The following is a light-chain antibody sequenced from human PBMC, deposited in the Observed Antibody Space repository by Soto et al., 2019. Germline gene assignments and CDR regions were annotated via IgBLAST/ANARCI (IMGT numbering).Light chain of an antibody. CDR1: QSVSSSY. V-gene: IGKV3-20*01. CDR2: GAS. Sequence: EIVLTQSPGTLSLSPGERATLSCRASQSVSSSYLAWYQQKPGQAPRLLIYGASSRATGIPDRFSGSGSGKDFTLTISRLEPEDFAVDYCQQYGSSPPYTFGQGTKLEIK. CDR3: QQYGSSPPYT. J-gene: IGKJ2*01.